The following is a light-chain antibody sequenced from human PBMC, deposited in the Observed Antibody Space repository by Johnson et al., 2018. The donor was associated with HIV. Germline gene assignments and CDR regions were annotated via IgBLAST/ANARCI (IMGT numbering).Light chain of an antibody. Sequence: HSVLTQPPSVSAAPGQKVTISCSGSTSNIGNNYVSWYQQFPGTAPKLLIYDNNKRPSGIPDRFSGSKSGTSATLDITGLQTGDEADYYCGTWDSSLSAGGVFGTGTKVTVL. J-gene: IGLJ1*01. CDR3: GTWDSSLSAGGV. CDR1: TSNIGNNY. CDR2: DNN. V-gene: IGLV1-51*01.